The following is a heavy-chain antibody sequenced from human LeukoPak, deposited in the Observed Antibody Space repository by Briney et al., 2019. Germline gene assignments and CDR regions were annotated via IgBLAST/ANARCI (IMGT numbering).Heavy chain of an antibody. CDR2: IKSVGGEE. Sequence: GGSLRLSCAASGFTFNNFWMSWVRQAPGKGLEWVANIKSVGGEEYYVDSVKGRFTISRDNAKNSLYLHMISLRAEDTAVYDCVRENDWHWFFDLWGRGTLVTVSS. CDR3: VRENDWHWFFDL. CDR1: GFTFNNFW. V-gene: IGHV3-7*01. D-gene: IGHD3-9*01. J-gene: IGHJ2*01.